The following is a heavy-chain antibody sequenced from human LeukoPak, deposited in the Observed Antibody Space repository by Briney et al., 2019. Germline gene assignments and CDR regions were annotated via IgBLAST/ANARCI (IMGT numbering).Heavy chain of an antibody. V-gene: IGHV3-7*01. J-gene: IGHJ4*02. Sequence: GGSLRLSCAASGFTFSSYWMNWARQAPGKGVEWVASINHNGNVNYYVDSVKGRFTISRDNAKTSLYQQLSNLRAEETAVYFCAVGNGKLHFDYWGQGTLVTVSS. CDR1: GFTFSSYW. D-gene: IGHD1-26*01. CDR2: INHNGNVN. CDR3: AVGNGKLHFDY.